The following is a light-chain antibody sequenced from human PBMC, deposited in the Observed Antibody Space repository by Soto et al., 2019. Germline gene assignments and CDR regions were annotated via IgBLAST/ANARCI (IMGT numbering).Light chain of an antibody. CDR2: RIF. V-gene: IGKV3-15*01. CDR1: QSVSIY. Sequence: EIVLAQSPATLSLSPGERATLCSRASQSVSIYLAWYQQKPGQAPRLVLKRIFIRSIGVPGRFSGSGSGTEFTLTISSLQSEDFAVYYCQQYNDWWTFGQGTKVDIK. J-gene: IGKJ1*01. CDR3: QQYNDWWT.